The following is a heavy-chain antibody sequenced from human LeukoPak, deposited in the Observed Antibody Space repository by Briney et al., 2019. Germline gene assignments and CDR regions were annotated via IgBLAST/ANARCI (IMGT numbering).Heavy chain of an antibody. CDR3: ARIITMIWGERSGYFAS. CDR2: IYTSGST. CDR1: GGSISSGSYY. V-gene: IGHV4-61*02. J-gene: IGHJ4*02. D-gene: IGHD3-10*01. Sequence: SETLSLTCTVSGGSISSGSYYWSWIRQPAGKGLEWIGRIYTSGSTNYNPSLKSRVTISVDTSKSQLSLELISVTAADTAVYYCARIITMIWGERSGYFASWGQGTLVTVSS.